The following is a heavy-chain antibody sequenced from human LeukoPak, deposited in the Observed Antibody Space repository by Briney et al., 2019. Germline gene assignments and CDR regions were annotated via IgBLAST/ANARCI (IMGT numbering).Heavy chain of an antibody. CDR1: GFTFSSYG. D-gene: IGHD6-13*01. CDR3: AKDLASSSWYFDAFDI. CDR2: ISYDGSNK. V-gene: IGHV3-30*18. Sequence: GGSLRLSCAASGFTFSSYGMHWVRQAPGKGLEWVAVISYDGSNKYYADSVKGRFTTSRDNSKNTLYLQMNSLRAEDTAVYYCAKDLASSSWYFDAFDIWGQGTMVTVSS. J-gene: IGHJ3*02.